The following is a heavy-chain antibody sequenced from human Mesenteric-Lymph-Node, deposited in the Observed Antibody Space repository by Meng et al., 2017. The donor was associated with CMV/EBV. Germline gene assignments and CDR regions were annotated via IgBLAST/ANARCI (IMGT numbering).Heavy chain of an antibody. D-gene: IGHD1-1*01. CDR2: MYSGGAT. CDR3: AKGYTPRYYFDY. J-gene: IGHJ4*02. CDR1: GFTVSSNY. Sequence: GESLKISCAASGFTVSSNYMSWVRQAPGKGLEWVSVMYSGGATYYADSVRGRFTISRDNSKNTLYLQMNSLRAEDTAIYYCAKGYTPRYYFDYWGQGTLVTVSS. V-gene: IGHV3-53*01.